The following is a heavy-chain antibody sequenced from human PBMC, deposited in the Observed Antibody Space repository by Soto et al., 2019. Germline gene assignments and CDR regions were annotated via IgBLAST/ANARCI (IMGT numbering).Heavy chain of an antibody. Sequence: QVQLQQWGAGLLKPSETLSLTCAVYGGSFSGYYWTWIRQPPGTGLEWIGEINHSGSTNYYPSLKIPVTLSVDTSKSRFFLKRSSVTAAYTAVYYCARDKITSLFDYWGQGSLVTGSS. CDR2: INHSGST. CDR1: GGSFSGYY. J-gene: IGHJ4*02. D-gene: IGHD3-10*01. V-gene: IGHV4-34*01. CDR3: ARDKITSLFDY.